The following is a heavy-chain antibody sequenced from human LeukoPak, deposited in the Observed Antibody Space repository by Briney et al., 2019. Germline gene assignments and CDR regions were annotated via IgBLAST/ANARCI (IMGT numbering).Heavy chain of an antibody. CDR1: GYTFNAYY. J-gene: IGHJ4*02. CDR3: SLDYYGSGSYFY. D-gene: IGHD3-10*01. Sequence: ASVKVSCETSGYTFNAYYMHWVRQAPGQGLEWMGWINPNSGGSNYAQKFQGRVTMTRDTSISTAYMELSRLRSDDTAVYYCSLDYYGSGSYFYWGQGTLVTVSS. V-gene: IGHV1-2*02. CDR2: INPNSGGS.